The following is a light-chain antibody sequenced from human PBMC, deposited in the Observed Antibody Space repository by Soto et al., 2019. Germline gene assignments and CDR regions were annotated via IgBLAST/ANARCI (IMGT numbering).Light chain of an antibody. CDR2: DVS. V-gene: IGLV2-11*01. Sequence: QSVLTQARSVSGAPGQSVTISCTGTSSDVGGYNFVSWYQQHPGKAPKVMIYDVSKRPSGVPDRFSGSKSGNTASLTISGLQAEDEAHYYCCSYGGSYTYVFGTGTKVTVL. CDR3: CSYGGSYTYV. CDR1: SSDVGGYNF. J-gene: IGLJ1*01.